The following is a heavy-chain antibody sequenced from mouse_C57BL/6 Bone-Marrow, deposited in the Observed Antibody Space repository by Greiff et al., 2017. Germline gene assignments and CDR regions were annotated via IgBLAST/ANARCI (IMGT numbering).Heavy chain of an antibody. J-gene: IGHJ4*01. CDR3: ARWWLDYGNCFDIDY. V-gene: IGHV1-52*01. CDR1: GYTFTSYW. Sequence: QVQLQQPGAELVRPGSSVKISCKASGYTFTSYWMHWVKQRPIQGLEWIGNIDPSDSETHYNQKFKDKATLTVDKSSSTAYMQLSSLTSEDSAVXYCARWWLDYGNCFDIDYWGQGTSLTVSS. D-gene: IGHD2-1*01. CDR2: IDPSDSET.